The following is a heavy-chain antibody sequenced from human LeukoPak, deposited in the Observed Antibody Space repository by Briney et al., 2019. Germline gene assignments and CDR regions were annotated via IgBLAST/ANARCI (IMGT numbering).Heavy chain of an antibody. CDR2: ISSSSGTI. J-gene: IGHJ4*02. CDR3: ARRLTASGKHYFAY. D-gene: IGHD6-13*01. Sequence: GGSLRLSCAASGFTFSTHNMNWVRQAPGKGLEWVSYISSSSGTIYYADSVQGRFTISRDNAKNSLYLQMNSLRAEDTAVYYCARRLTASGKHYFAYWGQGTLVTVSS. V-gene: IGHV3-48*01. CDR1: GFTFSTHN.